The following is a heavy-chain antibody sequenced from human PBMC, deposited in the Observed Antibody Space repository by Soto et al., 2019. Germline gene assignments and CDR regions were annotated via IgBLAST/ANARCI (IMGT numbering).Heavy chain of an antibody. CDR2: IYYSGST. Sequence: PSETLSLTCTVSGGSISSYYWSWIRQPPGKGLEWIGYIYYSGSTNYNPSLKSRVTISVDTSKNQFSLKLCSVTAADTAVYYCARGYGDYEYYFAYWGQGTLVTVSS. V-gene: IGHV4-59*01. J-gene: IGHJ4*02. CDR1: GGSISSYY. D-gene: IGHD4-17*01. CDR3: ARGYGDYEYYFAY.